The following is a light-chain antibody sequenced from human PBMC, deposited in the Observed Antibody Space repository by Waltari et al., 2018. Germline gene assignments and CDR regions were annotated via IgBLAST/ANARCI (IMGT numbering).Light chain of an antibody. CDR2: DVS. CDR1: TSDIGAYNY. CDR3: SSYTSTSAPVV. J-gene: IGLJ2*01. Sequence: QSALTQPASVSGSPGRSITISCPGTTSDIGAYNYVSWYQQHPGKAPKLMIYDVSNRPAGGSNLFSGSKSGNTASLTISGRQADDEADYYCSSYTSTSAPVVFGGGTKLTVL. V-gene: IGLV2-14*03.